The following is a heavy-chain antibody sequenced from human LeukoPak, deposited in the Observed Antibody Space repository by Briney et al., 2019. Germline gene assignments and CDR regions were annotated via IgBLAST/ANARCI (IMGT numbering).Heavy chain of an antibody. Sequence: GESLKISCQGSGYTFTTYWIVWVRQLPGKGLEWMGVIYPGDSDTRYSPSFQGQVTISADKSINTAYLQWSSLKASDTAMYYCARLRVADLDYWGQGTLVTVSS. D-gene: IGHD6-13*01. CDR2: IYPGDSDT. V-gene: IGHV5-51*01. CDR3: ARLRVADLDY. J-gene: IGHJ4*02. CDR1: GYTFTTYW.